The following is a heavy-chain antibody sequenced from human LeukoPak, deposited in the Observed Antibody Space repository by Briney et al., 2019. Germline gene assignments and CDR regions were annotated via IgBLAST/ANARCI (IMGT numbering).Heavy chain of an antibody. V-gene: IGHV4-39*01. CDR3: ARHKDYYYSYMDV. CDR1: GDSISASSYY. J-gene: IGHJ6*03. Sequence: PSETLSLTCSVSGDSISASSYYWGWIRQPPGKGLEWIGTIYYSGSTYYNPSLTCRVTISVDTSKNQFSLKLSSVTAADTAVYYCARHKDYYYSYMDVWGKGTTVTISS. CDR2: IYYSGST.